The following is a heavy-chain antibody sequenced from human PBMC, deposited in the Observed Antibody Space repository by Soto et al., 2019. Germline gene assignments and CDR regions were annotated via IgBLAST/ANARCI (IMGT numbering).Heavy chain of an antibody. CDR2: IYWNDDK. D-gene: IGHD2-15*01. CDR1: GFSLSTSGVG. V-gene: IGHV2-5*01. Sequence: QITLKESGPTLVKPTHTLTLTCTFSGFSLSTSGVGVGWIRQPPGKALEWLALIYWNDDKRYSPSLKSRLTITKDTSKNQVVLTMTNMDPVDTATYDCAHRRCSGGSCYWDYWGQGTLVTVSS. CDR3: AHRRCSGGSCYWDY. J-gene: IGHJ4*02.